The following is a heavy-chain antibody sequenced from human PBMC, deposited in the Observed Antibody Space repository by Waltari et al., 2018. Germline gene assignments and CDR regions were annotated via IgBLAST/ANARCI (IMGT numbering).Heavy chain of an antibody. V-gene: IGHV4-61*09. J-gene: IGHJ4*02. CDR1: GGSISSGSYY. D-gene: IGHD1-26*01. CDR3: ARAEVGATTFDY. CDR2: IYTSGST. Sequence: QVQLQESGPGLVKPSQTLSLTCTVSGGSISSGSYYWSWIRQPAGKGLEWIGYIYTSGSTNYNPSLKSRVTISVDTSKNQFSLKLSSVTAADTAVYYSARAEVGATTFDYWGQGTLVTVSS.